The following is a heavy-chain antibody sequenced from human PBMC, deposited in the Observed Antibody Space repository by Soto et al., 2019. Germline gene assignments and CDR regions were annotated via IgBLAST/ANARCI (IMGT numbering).Heavy chain of an antibody. V-gene: IGHV3-9*01. CDR2: ISWDSKTI. J-gene: IGHJ4*02. CDR3: PAAGSGTEFV. Sequence: EVQLVESGGDLVQPGRSLRLSCVASGLTFEHSGMHWVRQAPGKGLAWVAGISWDSKTIAYADSVKGRFAISRDNAKKSLSLQMRSLRTEDTALYYCPAAGSGTEFVWGQGTHVTVYS. D-gene: IGHD3-10*01. CDR1: GLTFEHSG.